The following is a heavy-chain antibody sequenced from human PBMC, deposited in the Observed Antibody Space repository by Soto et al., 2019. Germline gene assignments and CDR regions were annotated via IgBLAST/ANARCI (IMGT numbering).Heavy chain of an antibody. CDR1: GCTCDDYT. V-gene: IGHV3-43*01. J-gene: IGHJ6*02. CDR2: ISWDGGST. Sequence: GVLLRVWCAAAGCTCDDYTGRCVRKAPGKGLEWVSLISWDGGSTYYADSVKGRFTISRDNSKNSLYLQMNSLRTEDTALYYCAKDILSPYYYDRSGHYGMDVWGQGTTVTVSS. CDR3: AKDILSPYYYDRSGHYGMDV. D-gene: IGHD3-22*01.